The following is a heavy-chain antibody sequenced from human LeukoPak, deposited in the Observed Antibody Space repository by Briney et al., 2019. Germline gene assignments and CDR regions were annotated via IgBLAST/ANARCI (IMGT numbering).Heavy chain of an antibody. D-gene: IGHD5-18*01. Sequence: PGGSLRLSCAASGFTLDSYWMTWVRQAPGKGLEWVANIRKDGSRESYVDSVKGRFTVSRDNAKNSLYLQMNSLSAEDTAVYYCARDGERGYSYGPGFDYWGQGTLVTVSS. J-gene: IGHJ4*02. CDR2: IRKDGSRE. CDR1: GFTLDSYW. CDR3: ARDGERGYSYGPGFDY. V-gene: IGHV3-7*01.